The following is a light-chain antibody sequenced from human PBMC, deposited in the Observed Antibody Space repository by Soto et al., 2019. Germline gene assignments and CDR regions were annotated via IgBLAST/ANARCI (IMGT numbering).Light chain of an antibody. CDR2: GIS. CDR1: PSVSGSN. J-gene: IGKJ5*01. V-gene: IGKV3-15*01. CDR3: QQYSKWPIT. Sequence: EIVLTQSPGTLSLSPGERATLSCRASPSVSGSNLAWYQQHPGQPPRLLIYGISTRATGIPARFSGSGSGTEFSLTISSLQSEDFAVYYCQQYSKWPITFGQGTRLEIK.